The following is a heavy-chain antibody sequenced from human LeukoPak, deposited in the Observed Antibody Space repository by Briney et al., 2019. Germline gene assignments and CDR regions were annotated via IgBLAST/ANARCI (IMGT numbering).Heavy chain of an antibody. CDR1: GCSVRYYY. D-gene: IGHD3-22*01. Sequence: SETLSLTCSGSGCSVRYYYWIWLRPSPGKGLEWIGYTYNSETTRYNPSLMSRITMSTDTSKSQISLKLNSVTAADTAVYYCARDNRYSDKSGHWYSRYYMDVWGKGTTVTVSS. J-gene: IGHJ6*03. CDR2: TYNSETT. CDR3: ARDNRYSDKSGHWYSRYYMDV. V-gene: IGHV4-59*02.